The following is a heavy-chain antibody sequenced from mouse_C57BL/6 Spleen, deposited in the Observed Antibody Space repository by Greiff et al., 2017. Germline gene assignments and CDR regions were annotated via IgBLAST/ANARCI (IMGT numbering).Heavy chain of an antibody. CDR2: ISSGSSTI. Sequence: VKLMESGGGLVKPGGSLKLSCAASGFTFSDYGMHWVRQAPEKGLEWVAYISSGSSTIYYADTVKGRFTISRDNAKNTLFLQMTSLRSEDTAMYYCARPLITTVVAPFAYWGQGTLVTVSA. J-gene: IGHJ3*01. CDR1: GFTFSDYG. D-gene: IGHD1-1*01. CDR3: ARPLITTVVAPFAY. V-gene: IGHV5-17*01.